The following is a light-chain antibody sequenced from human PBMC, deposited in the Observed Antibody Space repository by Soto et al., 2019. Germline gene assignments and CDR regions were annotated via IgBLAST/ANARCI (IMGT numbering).Light chain of an antibody. CDR1: QTVRSN. CDR3: QQYNSWPLT. V-gene: IGKV3-15*01. J-gene: IGKJ4*01. Sequence: EVVMTRSPATLSVSPGEGATLSCRASQTVRSNLTWYRQQPGQAPRLLIYDASTWATGVPARFSGSGSGREFTLTISSLQSEDFAVYYCQQYNSWPLTFGGGTRVEIK. CDR2: DAS.